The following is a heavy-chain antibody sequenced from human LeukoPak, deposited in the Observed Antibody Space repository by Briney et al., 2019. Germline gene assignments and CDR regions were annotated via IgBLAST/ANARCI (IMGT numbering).Heavy chain of an antibody. CDR2: IKQDGSEK. CDR3: ARGTPGLLYLNWFDP. V-gene: IGHV3-7*01. CDR1: GFTFSSYW. J-gene: IGHJ5*02. D-gene: IGHD2-2*02. Sequence: GGSLRLSCAASGFTFSSYWMSWVRQAPGKGLEWVANIKQDGSEKYYVDSVKGRFTISRDNAKNSLYLQMNSLRAEDTAVYYCARGTPGLLYLNWFDPWGQGTLVTVSS.